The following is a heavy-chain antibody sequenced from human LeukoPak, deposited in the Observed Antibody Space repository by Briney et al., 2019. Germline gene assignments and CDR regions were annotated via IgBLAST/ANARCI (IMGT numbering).Heavy chain of an antibody. D-gene: IGHD3-22*01. CDR1: GLTFSSYW. CDR3: ARNKPYYGTVDY. Sequence: PGGPLRLSCAATGLTFSSYWMSWVRQAPGKGLEWVGNIKEDGSENYYVDSVRGRFTISRDNAKNSLYLQMDSLRAEDTALYYCARNKPYYGTVDYWGQGTLVTVSS. CDR2: IKEDGSEN. J-gene: IGHJ4*02. V-gene: IGHV3-7*04.